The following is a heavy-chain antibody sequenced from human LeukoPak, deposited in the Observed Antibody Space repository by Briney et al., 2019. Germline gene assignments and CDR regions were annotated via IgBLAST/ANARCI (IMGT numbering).Heavy chain of an antibody. CDR2: ISYDGSNK. D-gene: IGHD6-13*01. J-gene: IGHJ3*02. CDR1: GFTFSSYG. V-gene: IGHV3-30*03. Sequence: GSLRLSCAASGFTFSSYGMHWVCQAPGKGLEWVAVISYDGSNKYYADSVKGRFTISRDNSKNTLYLQMNSLRAEDTAVYYCAASGTGAFDIWGQGTMVTVSS. CDR3: AASGTGAFDI.